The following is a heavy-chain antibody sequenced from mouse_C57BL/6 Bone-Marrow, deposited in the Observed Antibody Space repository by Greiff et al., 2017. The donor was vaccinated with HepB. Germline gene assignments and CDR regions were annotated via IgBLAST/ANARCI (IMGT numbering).Heavy chain of an antibody. V-gene: IGHV1-64*01. CDR1: GYTFTSYW. CDR3: ASGGNYEEKNYFDY. D-gene: IGHD2-1*01. J-gene: IGHJ2*01. Sequence: QLQQSGAELVKPGASVKLSCKASGYTFTSYWMHWVKQRPGQGLEWIGMIHPNSGSTNYNEKFKSKATLTVDKSSSTAYMQLSSLTSEDSAVYYCASGGNYEEKNYFDYWGQGTTLTVSS. CDR2: IHPNSGST.